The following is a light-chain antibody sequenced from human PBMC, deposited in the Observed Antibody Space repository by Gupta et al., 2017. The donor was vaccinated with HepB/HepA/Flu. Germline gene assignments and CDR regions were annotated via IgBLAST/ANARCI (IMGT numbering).Light chain of an antibody. CDR1: QDISSY. Sequence: AIRMTQSPSSFSASTGDRVTITCRASQDISSYLAWYQQKPGKAPNLLIYGASTVQSGVPSRFSGSGSGTDFTLTINSLQSEDFATYYCQQYSVYPLTFGGGTKVEIK. V-gene: IGKV1-8*01. CDR2: GAS. J-gene: IGKJ4*01. CDR3: QQYSVYPLT.